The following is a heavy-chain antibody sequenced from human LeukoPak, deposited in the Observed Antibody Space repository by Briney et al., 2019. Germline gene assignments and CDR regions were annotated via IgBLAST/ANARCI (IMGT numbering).Heavy chain of an antibody. CDR2: IYTSGST. J-gene: IGHJ4*02. Sequence: KPSETLPLTCTVSGVSISNYYWSWIRQPAGKGLEWIGRIYTSGSTSYNPSLNSRVTMSVDTSKNQFSLKLSSVTAADTAVYYCARDRFDSSGYGYFDYWGQGTLVTVSS. V-gene: IGHV4-4*07. CDR3: ARDRFDSSGYGYFDY. CDR1: GVSISNYY. D-gene: IGHD3-22*01.